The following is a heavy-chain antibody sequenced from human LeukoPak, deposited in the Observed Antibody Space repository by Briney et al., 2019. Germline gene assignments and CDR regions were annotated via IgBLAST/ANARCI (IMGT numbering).Heavy chain of an antibody. CDR1: GFTFSSYS. Sequence: GGSLRLSCAASGFTFSSYSMNWVRQAPGKWLEWVSYISSSSSTIYYADSVKGRFTISRDNAKNSLYLQMNSLRAEDTAVYYCASLTMVRGVITYYYYYMDVWGKGTTVTVSS. CDR3: ASLTMVRGVITYYYYYMDV. D-gene: IGHD3-10*01. J-gene: IGHJ6*03. CDR2: ISSSSSTI. V-gene: IGHV3-48*01.